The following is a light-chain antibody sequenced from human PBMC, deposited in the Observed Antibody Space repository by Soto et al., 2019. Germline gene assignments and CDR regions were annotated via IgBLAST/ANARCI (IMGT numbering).Light chain of an antibody. V-gene: IGLV2-14*01. CDR1: SSDVGGYDY. CDR2: DVN. CDR3: SSYTGTSTFV. J-gene: IGLJ1*01. Sequence: QAVLTQPASVSGSPGQSITISCTGTSSDVGGYDYVSWYQQLPGKAPKLLIYDVNNRPSGVSHRFSGSKSGNTASLTISGLQAEDVADYYCSSYTGTSTFVFGTWTKVTV.